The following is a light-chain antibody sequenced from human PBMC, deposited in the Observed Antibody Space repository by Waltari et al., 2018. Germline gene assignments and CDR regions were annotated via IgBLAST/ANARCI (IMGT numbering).Light chain of an antibody. CDR2: EVR. Sequence: QSALTQPASVSGSPGQSITISCTGTSSDVGSYNLVSWYQQHPGKAPKLRIYEVRKRPSGVSNRFSGSKSGNTASLTISGLQAEDEADYYCCSYAGSSTYVVFGGGTKLTVL. CDR1: SSDVGSYNL. V-gene: IGLV2-23*02. J-gene: IGLJ2*01. CDR3: CSYAGSSTYVV.